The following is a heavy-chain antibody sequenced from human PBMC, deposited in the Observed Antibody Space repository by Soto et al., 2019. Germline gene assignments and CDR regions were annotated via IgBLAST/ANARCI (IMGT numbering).Heavy chain of an antibody. CDR2: ISSSSSTI. V-gene: IGHV3-48*02. CDR3: ARGVDYYDSSGYYYLGVYYFDY. J-gene: IGHJ4*02. D-gene: IGHD3-22*01. CDR1: GFTFSSYS. Sequence: EVQLVESGGGLVQPGGSLRLSCAASGFTFSSYSMNWVRQAPGKGLEWVSYISSSSSTIYYAGSVKGRFTISRDNAKNSLYLQMNSLRDEDTAVYYCARGVDYYDSSGYYYLGVYYFDYWGQGTLVTVSS.